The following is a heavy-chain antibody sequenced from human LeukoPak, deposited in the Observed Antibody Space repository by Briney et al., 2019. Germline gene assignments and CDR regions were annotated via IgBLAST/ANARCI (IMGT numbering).Heavy chain of an antibody. V-gene: IGHV3-21*01. D-gene: IGHD7-27*01. Sequence: SVKGRFTISRDNAKNSLYLQMNSLRAEDTAVYYCASGRATGGLYYYYYMDVWGKGTTVTVSS. J-gene: IGHJ6*03. CDR3: ASGRATGGLYYYYYMDV.